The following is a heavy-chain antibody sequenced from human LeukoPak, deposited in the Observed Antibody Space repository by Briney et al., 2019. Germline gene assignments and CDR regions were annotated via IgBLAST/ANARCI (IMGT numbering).Heavy chain of an antibody. CDR3: ARNPTVGATRKDYYYYGMDV. V-gene: IGHV1-24*01. Sequence: ASVKVSCKVSGYTLTELSMHWVRQAPGKGREWMGGFDPEDGETIYAQKFRGRVTMTEDTSTDTAYMELSSLRSEDTAVYYCARNPTVGATRKDYYYYGMDVWGQGTTVTVSS. J-gene: IGHJ6*02. D-gene: IGHD1-26*01. CDR1: GYTLTELS. CDR2: FDPEDGET.